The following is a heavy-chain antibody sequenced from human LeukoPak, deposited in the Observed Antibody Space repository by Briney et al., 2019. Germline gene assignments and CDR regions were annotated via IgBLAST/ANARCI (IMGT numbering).Heavy chain of an antibody. D-gene: IGHD3-16*02. Sequence: SVKVSCKASGGTFSSYAISWVRQAPGQGLEWMGRIIPIFGTANYAQKFQGRVTIITDESTSTAYMELSSLRSEDTAVYYCASPNEYDYVWGSYRFDYWGQGTLVTVSS. CDR1: GGTFSSYA. V-gene: IGHV1-69*05. J-gene: IGHJ4*02. CDR2: IIPIFGTA. CDR3: ASPNEYDYVWGSYRFDY.